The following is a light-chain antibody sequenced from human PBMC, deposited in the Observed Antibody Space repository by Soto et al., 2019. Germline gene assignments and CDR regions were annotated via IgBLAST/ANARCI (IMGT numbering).Light chain of an antibody. CDR3: AAWDDSLSGVV. V-gene: IGLV1-47*01. J-gene: IGLJ2*01. Sequence: QSVLTQPPSASGTPGQRVTISCSRSSSNIGSNYVYWYQQLPGTAPKLLIYTNNQRPSGVPDRFSGSKSDTSASLAISGLRSEDEADYYCAAWDDSLSGVVFGGGTKLTVL. CDR1: SSNIGSNY. CDR2: TNN.